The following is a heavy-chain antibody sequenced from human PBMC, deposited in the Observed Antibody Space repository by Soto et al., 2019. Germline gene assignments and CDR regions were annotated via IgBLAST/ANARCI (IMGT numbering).Heavy chain of an antibody. CDR2: ISAYNGNT. Sequence: QVQLVQSGAEVKKPGASVKVSCKASGYTFTSYGISWVRQAPGQVLEWMGWISAYNGNTNYAQKLQGRVTMTTDTSTSTAYMELRSLRSDDTAVYYCARDPYCSSTSCYLRFSYYYYGMDVWGQGTTVTVS. V-gene: IGHV1-18*01. D-gene: IGHD2-2*01. CDR3: ARDPYCSSTSCYLRFSYYYYGMDV. CDR1: GYTFTSYG. J-gene: IGHJ6*02.